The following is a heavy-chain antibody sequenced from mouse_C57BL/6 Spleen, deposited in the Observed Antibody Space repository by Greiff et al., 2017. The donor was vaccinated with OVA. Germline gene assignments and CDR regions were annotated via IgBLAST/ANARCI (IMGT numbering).Heavy chain of an antibody. CDR2: INPNNGGT. J-gene: IGHJ4*01. Sequence: EVQLQQSGPELVKPGASVKISCKASGYTFTDYYMNWVKQSHGKSLEWIGDINPNNGGTSYNQKFKGKATLTVDKSSSTAYMELRSLTSEDSAVYYCASGGYYGDYAMDYWGQGTSVTVSS. CDR3: ASGGYYGDYAMDY. V-gene: IGHV1-26*01. CDR1: GYTFTDYY. D-gene: IGHD2-3*01.